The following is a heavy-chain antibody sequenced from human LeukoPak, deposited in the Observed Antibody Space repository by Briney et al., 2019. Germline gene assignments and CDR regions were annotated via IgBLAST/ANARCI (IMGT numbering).Heavy chain of an antibody. CDR1: GFTFSNFA. CDR2: ISGSGGTT. Sequence: PGGSLRHSCTASGFTFSNFAMSWVRQAPGKGLEWVSCISGSGGTTYYADSVKGRFIISRDNSKKTLYLQMNSLRAEDTAVYYCARDRIPNIKVDAFDIWGHGTMATVSS. V-gene: IGHV3-23*01. J-gene: IGHJ3*02. CDR3: ARDRIPNIKVDAFDI. D-gene: IGHD2/OR15-2a*01.